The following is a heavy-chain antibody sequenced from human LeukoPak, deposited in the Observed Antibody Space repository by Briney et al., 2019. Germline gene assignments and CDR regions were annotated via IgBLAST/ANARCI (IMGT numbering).Heavy chain of an antibody. J-gene: IGHJ4*02. CDR2: ISWNSGSI. D-gene: IGHD6-13*01. CDR3: AKDMAYSSSWYYFDY. V-gene: IGHV3-9*01. Sequence: GGSLRLSCAASGFTFDDYAMHWVRQAPGKGPEWVSGISWNSGSIGYADSVKGRFTISRDNAKNSLYLQMNSLRAEDTALYYCAKDMAYSSSWYYFDYWGQGTLVTVSS. CDR1: GFTFDDYA.